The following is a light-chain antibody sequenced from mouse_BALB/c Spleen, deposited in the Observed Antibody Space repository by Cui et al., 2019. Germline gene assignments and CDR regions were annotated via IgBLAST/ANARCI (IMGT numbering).Light chain of an antibody. CDR1: SSVSY. J-gene: IGKJ1*01. CDR3: QQWSSYPRT. CDR2: DAS. V-gene: IGKV4-55*01. Sequence: QIVLTQSLAIMSASPGWKVTMTCSASSSVSYMYWYQQRPGSSPRLLIYDASNLASGVPVRFSGSGSGTSYSLTISRMEAEDSATYYCQQWSSYPRTFGGGTKLEIK.